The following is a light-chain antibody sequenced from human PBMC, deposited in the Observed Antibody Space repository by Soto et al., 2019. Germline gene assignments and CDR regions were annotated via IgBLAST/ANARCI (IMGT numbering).Light chain of an antibody. V-gene: IGLV1-47*01. CDR2: RND. J-gene: IGLJ2*01. CDR1: SSNIESNY. CDR3: AAWDDSLSGVV. Sequence: QSVLVQPPSTSGTPGQRVTISCSGSSSNIESNYVYWYQQLPGTAPKLLIYRNDRRPSGVPDRFSGSKSGTSASLAISGLRSEDEADYYCAAWDDSLSGVVFGGGTKLTVL.